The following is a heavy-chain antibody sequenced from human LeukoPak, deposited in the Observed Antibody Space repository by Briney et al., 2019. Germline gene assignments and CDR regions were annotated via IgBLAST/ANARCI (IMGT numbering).Heavy chain of an antibody. Sequence: SETLSLTCTVSGASISSSYYYWGWVRQPPEKGLEWIGSIHYTGSTYCSPSLKSRVTLFVDTSENQFSLRLTSLTAADTAAYYCARHRGGSSPDVFDIWGQGPMVIVSS. CDR2: IHYTGST. V-gene: IGHV4-39*01. J-gene: IGHJ3*02. D-gene: IGHD2-15*01. CDR3: ARHRGGSSPDVFDI. CDR1: GASISSSYYY.